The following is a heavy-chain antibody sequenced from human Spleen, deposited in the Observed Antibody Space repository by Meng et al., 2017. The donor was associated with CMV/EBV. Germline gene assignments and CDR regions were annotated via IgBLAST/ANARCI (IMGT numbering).Heavy chain of an antibody. CDR3: ARGSWSGYIDY. J-gene: IGHJ4*02. Sequence: ASVKVSCKSSGYTFTSHDINWVRQATGQGLEWMAWVSPNNGNTGYAQKFQGRVTVTRSTSITTAYMELSGLTSEDTAIYYCARGSWSGYIDYWGQGTLVTVSS. V-gene: IGHV1-8*01. D-gene: IGHD3-3*01. CDR2: VSPNNGNT. CDR1: GYTFTSHD.